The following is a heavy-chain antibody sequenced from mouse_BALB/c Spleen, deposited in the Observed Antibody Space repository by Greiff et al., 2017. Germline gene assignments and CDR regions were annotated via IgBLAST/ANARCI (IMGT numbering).Heavy chain of an antibody. CDR3: ARDRAGKWEYYFDY. CDR2: IRNKANGYTT. D-gene: IGHD1-3*01. CDR1: GFTFTDYY. V-gene: IGHV7-3*02. Sequence: EVKLMESGGGLVQPGGSLRLSCATSGFTFTDYYMSWVRQPPGKALEWLGFIRNKANGYTTEYSASVKGRFTISRDNSQSILYLQMNTLRAEDSATYYCARDRAGKWEYYFDYWGQGTTLTVSS. J-gene: IGHJ2*01.